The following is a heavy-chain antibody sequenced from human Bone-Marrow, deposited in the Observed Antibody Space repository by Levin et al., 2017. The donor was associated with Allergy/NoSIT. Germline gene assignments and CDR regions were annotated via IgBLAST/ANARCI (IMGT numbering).Heavy chain of an antibody. J-gene: IGHJ6*02. Sequence: PGGSLRLSCGGSGFTFSDHGVHWVRQAPGKGLEWVAVISYDGTNQYYADSVKGRFNISRDNSKNTVYLQMNRLTTEDTAVYYCARDRGIFYSYGMDVWGQGTTVTVSS. V-gene: IGHV3-30*03. CDR3: ARDRGIFYSYGMDV. CDR1: GFTFSDHG. CDR2: ISYDGTNQ.